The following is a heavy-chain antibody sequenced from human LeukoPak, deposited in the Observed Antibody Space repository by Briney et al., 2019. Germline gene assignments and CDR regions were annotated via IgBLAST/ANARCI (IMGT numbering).Heavy chain of an antibody. CDR2: IWYDGSNK. CDR1: GFTFSSYG. V-gene: IGHV3-33*01. CDR3: ARGNSFSYGDFPYFGY. J-gene: IGHJ4*02. D-gene: IGHD4-17*01. Sequence: GGSLRLSCAASGFTFSSYGMHWVRQAPGKGLEWVAVIWYDGSNKYYADSVKGRFTISRDSSKNTLYLQMNSLRAEDTAVYYCARGNSFSYGDFPYFGYWGQGTLVTVSS.